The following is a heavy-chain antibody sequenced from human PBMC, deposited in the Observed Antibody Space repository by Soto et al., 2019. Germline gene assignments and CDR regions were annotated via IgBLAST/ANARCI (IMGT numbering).Heavy chain of an antibody. J-gene: IGHJ4*02. CDR2: ISYDGSNK. Sequence: QVQLVESGGGVVQPGRSLRLSCAASGFTFSSYAMHWVRQAPGKGLEWVAVISYDGSNKYYADSVKGRFTISRDNSKNTLYLQMNSLRAEDTAVYYCARESIQYFDYWGQGTLVTVSS. V-gene: IGHV3-30-3*01. CDR3: ARESIQYFDY. CDR1: GFTFSSYA.